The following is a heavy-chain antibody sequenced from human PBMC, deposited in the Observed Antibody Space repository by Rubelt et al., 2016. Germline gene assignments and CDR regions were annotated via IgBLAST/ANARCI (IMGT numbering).Heavy chain of an antibody. CDR1: GFTVSSTY. D-gene: IGHD3-16*01. V-gene: IGHV3-53*05. CDR2: IYTDERT. Sequence: GGSLRLACAASGFTVSSTYMSWVRQAPGKGLEWVSAIYTDERTDYADSVKGRFTITRDNSGNTMSLQMNSLRPEDTAVYYCAREGGPRGRGLWYFDLWGRGTLVTVSS. J-gene: IGHJ2*01. CDR3: AREGGPRGRGLWYFDL.